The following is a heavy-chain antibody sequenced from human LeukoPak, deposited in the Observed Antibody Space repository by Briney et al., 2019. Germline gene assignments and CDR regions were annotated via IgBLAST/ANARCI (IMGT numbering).Heavy chain of an antibody. CDR2: IYPRDSDT. V-gene: IGHV5-51*01. CDR1: GYSFAWYW. Sequence: GESLRISCKGSGYSFAWYWIGWVRQMPGKGLEWMGDIYPRDSDTRHSPSFQGQVTMSVDKSVNTAYLQWRSLEASDSAMYYCARQDGDGFYYFDYWGQGTLVTVSS. CDR3: ARQDGDGFYYFDY. D-gene: IGHD2-21*02. J-gene: IGHJ4*02.